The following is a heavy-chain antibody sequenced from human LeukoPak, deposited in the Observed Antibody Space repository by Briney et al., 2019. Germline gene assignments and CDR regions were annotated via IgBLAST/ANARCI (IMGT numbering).Heavy chain of an antibody. CDR2: ISSNGGST. J-gene: IGHJ4*02. CDR3: ARSSNTSCYDF. V-gene: IGHV3-64*01. D-gene: IGHD2-2*01. Sequence: PGGSLRLSCAASGLTFSSYAMPWVRQAPGKGLEYVSAISSNGGSTYYANSVKGRFTISRDNSKNTLYLQMGSLRGEDMAVYYCARSSNTSCYDFWGRGTLVTVSS. CDR1: GLTFSSYA.